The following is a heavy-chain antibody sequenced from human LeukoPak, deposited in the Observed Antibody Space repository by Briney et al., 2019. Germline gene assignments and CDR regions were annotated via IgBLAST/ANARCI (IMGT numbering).Heavy chain of an antibody. CDR3: VKGGSSSHDWFDP. CDR2: IRNDGSKD. D-gene: IGHD6-13*01. CDR1: GFTFRDFG. V-gene: IGHV3-30*02. J-gene: IGHJ5*02. Sequence: GGSLRLSCAASGFTFRDFGMHWVRQAPGKGLEWVAFIRNDGSKDYYPDSVKGRFTISRDNSRTTLYLQMHSLRIEDTAVYYCVKGGSSSHDWFDPWGQGILVTVSS.